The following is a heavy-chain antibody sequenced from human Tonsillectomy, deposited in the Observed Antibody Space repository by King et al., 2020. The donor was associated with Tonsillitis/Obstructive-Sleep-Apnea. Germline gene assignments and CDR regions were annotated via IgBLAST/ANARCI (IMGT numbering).Heavy chain of an antibody. CDR1: GYTITSYG. J-gene: IGHJ4*02. CDR3: ARSVGPAAFDY. V-gene: IGHV1-18*01. D-gene: IGHD2-2*01. Sequence: VQLVESGAEVKKPGASVKVSCKASGYTITSYGISWVRQAPGQGLEWMGWISGYNGYTKYAQKLQGRVTMTTDTSTSTAYMELRSLTSDVTAVYYCARSVGPAAFDYWGQGTLVTVSS. CDR2: ISGYNGYT.